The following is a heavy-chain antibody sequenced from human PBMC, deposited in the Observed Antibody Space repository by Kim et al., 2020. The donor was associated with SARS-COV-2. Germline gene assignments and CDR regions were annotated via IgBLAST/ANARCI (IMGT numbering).Heavy chain of an antibody. D-gene: IGHD6-19*01. V-gene: IGHV1-46*01. CDR1: GYTFTSYY. J-gene: IGHJ6*02. CDR3: ARELGIAVAGSQVGYYYYGMDV. Sequence: ASVKVSCKASGYTFTSYYMHWVRQAPGHGLEWMGIINPSGGSTSYAQKFQGRVTMTRDTSTSTVYMELSSLRSEDTAVYYCARELGIAVAGSQVGYYYYGMDVWGQGTTVTVSS. CDR2: INPSGGST.